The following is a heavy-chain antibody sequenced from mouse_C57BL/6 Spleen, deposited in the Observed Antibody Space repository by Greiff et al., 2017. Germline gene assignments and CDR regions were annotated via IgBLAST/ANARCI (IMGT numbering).Heavy chain of an antibody. Sequence: EVQLQQSGPELVKPGASVKIPCKASGYTFTDYNMDWVKQSHGKSLEWIGDINPNNGGTIYNQKFKGKATLTVDKSSSTAYMELRSLTSEDTAVYYCARWNYSNYGYYAMDYWGQGTSVTVSS. J-gene: IGHJ4*01. CDR1: GYTFTDYN. CDR3: ARWNYSNYGYYAMDY. CDR2: INPNNGGT. V-gene: IGHV1-18*01. D-gene: IGHD2-5*01.